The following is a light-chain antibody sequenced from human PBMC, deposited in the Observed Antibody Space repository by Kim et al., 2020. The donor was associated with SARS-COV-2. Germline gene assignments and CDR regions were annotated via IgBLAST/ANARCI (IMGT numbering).Light chain of an antibody. J-gene: IGLJ1*01. CDR1: KLGYKY. V-gene: IGLV3-1*01. Sequence: VAPGQTASITCSGDKLGYKYACWYQQKPGQSPVLVIYQDSNRPSGIPERFSGSNSGNTATLTISGTQAMDEADYYCQAWDSSNYVFGTGTKVTVL. CDR2: QDS. CDR3: QAWDSSNYV.